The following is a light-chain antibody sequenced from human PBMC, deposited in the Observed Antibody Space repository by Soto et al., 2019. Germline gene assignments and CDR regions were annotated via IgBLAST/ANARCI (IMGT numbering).Light chain of an antibody. CDR2: DAS. Sequence: EIVLTQAPGTLSLSPGERATLSYRASQSVSRSYLAWYQQKPGQAPRLLIYDASSRATGIPDRFSGSGSGTDFTLTISRLEPEDFAVYYCQQYGSSPSITFGQGTRLEIK. CDR1: QSVSRSY. V-gene: IGKV3-20*01. CDR3: QQYGSSPSIT. J-gene: IGKJ5*01.